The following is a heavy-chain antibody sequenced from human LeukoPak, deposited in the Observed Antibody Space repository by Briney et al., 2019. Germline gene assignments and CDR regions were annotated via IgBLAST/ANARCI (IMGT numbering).Heavy chain of an antibody. V-gene: IGHV4-59*01. CDR2: IYYSGST. J-gene: IGHJ6*02. Sequence: PSETLSLTCTVSGGSISSYYWSWIRQPPGKGLEWIGYIYYSGSTNYNPSLKSRVTISVDTSKNQFSLKLSSVTAADTAVYYCARYGRMVRDYYGMDVWGQGTTVTVSS. CDR1: GGSISSYY. D-gene: IGHD3-10*01. CDR3: ARYGRMVRDYYGMDV.